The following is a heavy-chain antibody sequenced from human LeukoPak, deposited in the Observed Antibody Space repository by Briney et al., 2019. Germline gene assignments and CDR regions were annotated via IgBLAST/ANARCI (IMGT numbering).Heavy chain of an antibody. CDR1: GFTFGDYA. Sequence: KTGGSLRLSCTASGFTFGDYAMSWFRQAPGKGLEWVSSISSSSSYIYYADSVKGRFTISRDNAKNSLYLQMNSLRAEDTAVYYCAREILLRFSLESFDYWGQGTLVTVSS. CDR3: AREILLRFSLESFDY. V-gene: IGHV3-21*01. D-gene: IGHD3-10*02. CDR2: ISSSSSYI. J-gene: IGHJ4*02.